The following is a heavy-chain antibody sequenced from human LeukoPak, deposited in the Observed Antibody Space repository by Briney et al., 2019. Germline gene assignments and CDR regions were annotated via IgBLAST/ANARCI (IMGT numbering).Heavy chain of an antibody. D-gene: IGHD2-8*01. Sequence: GGSLRLSCAASGFTFSDYYMSWIRQAPGKGLEWVSYISSSGSTIYYVDSVKGRFTISRDNAKNSLYLQMNGLRAEDTAVYYCARDYPNDYYYYYMDVWGKGTTVTVSS. CDR3: ARDYPNDYYYYYMDV. J-gene: IGHJ6*03. CDR2: ISSSGSTI. V-gene: IGHV3-11*04. CDR1: GFTFSDYY.